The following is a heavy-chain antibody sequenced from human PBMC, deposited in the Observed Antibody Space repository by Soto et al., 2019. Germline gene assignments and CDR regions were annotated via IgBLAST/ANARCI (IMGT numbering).Heavy chain of an antibody. Sequence: PGGSMRLSCAASGFTFSSYSMNWVRQAPGQGLEWVSSISSSSSYIYYADSVKGRFTISRDNAKNSLYLQMNSLRAEDTAVYYCARETGECSNSPSRLWFGPCGEGTLVTGSS. D-gene: IGHD6-6*01. CDR1: GFTFSSYS. V-gene: IGHV3-21*01. CDR2: ISSSSSYI. J-gene: IGHJ5*02. CDR3: ARETGECSNSPSRLWFGP.